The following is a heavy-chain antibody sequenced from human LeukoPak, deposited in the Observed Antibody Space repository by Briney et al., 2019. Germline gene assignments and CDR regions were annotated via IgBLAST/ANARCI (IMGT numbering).Heavy chain of an antibody. CDR2: IIPIFGTA. CDR1: GGTFSSYA. V-gene: IGHV1-69*13. CDR3: ARDRSRYSSGDYYYGMDV. J-gene: IGHJ6*02. D-gene: IGHD6-19*01. Sequence: SVKVSCKASGGTFSSYAISWVRQAPGQGLEWMGGIIPIFGTANYAQKFQGRVTITADESTSSAYMELSSLRSEDTAVYYCARDRSRYSSGDYYYGMDVWGQGTTVTVSS.